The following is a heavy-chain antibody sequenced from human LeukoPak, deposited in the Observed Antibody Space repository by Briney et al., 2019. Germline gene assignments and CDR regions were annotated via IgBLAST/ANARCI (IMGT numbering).Heavy chain of an antibody. CDR1: GGSISSGGYY. J-gene: IGHJ6*02. CDR2: IYYSGST. Sequence: SETLSLTCTVSGGSISSGGYYWSWIRQHSGTGLEWIGYIYYSGSTYYNPSLKSRVTISVDTSKNQFSLKLSSVTAADTAVYYCARGMYYDSSGYGPYYYYYGMDVWGQGTTVTVSS. CDR3: ARGMYYDSSGYGPYYYYYGMDV. D-gene: IGHD3-22*01. V-gene: IGHV4-31*03.